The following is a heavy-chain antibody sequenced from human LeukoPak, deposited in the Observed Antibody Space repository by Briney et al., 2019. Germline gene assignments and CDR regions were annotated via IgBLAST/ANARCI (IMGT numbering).Heavy chain of an antibody. CDR3: ARDSGGRSDY. D-gene: IGHD1-26*01. J-gene: IGHJ4*02. V-gene: IGHV1-2*02. CDR1: GYTFTDYY. Sequence: ASVKVSCKASGYTFTDYYIHWVRQAPGQGLEWMGWIHPDSGDTNYAQKLRGRVTMTRDTSISTAYMELSRLRSDDTAVYYCARDSGGRSDYWGQGTLVTVSS. CDR2: IHPDSGDT.